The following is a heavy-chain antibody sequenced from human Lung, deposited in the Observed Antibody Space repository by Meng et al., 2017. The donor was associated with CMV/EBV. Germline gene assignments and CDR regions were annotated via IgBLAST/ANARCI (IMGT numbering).Heavy chain of an antibody. CDR3: ARDLNDFWSGWSY. CDR1: GFTFSSYS. J-gene: IGHJ4*02. V-gene: IGHV3-21*01. CDR2: ISSSSSYI. Sequence: ESLKISCAASGFTFSSYSMNWVCQAPGKGLEWVSSISSSSSYIYYADSVKGRFTISRDNAKNSLYLQMNSLRAEDTAVYYCARDLNDFWSGWSYWGQGTXVTVSS. D-gene: IGHD3-3*01.